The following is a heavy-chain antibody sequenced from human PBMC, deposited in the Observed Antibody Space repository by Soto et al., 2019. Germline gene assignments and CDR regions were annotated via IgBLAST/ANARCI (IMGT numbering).Heavy chain of an antibody. CDR3: ARSSSSWYGFDY. D-gene: IGHD6-13*01. CDR1: GGTFSSYT. V-gene: IGHV1-69*02. Sequence: VSCKASGGTFSSYTISWVRQAPGQGLEWMGRIIPILGIANYAQKFQGRVTITADKSTSTAYMELSSLRSEDTAVYYCARSSSSWYGFDYWGQGTLVTVS. J-gene: IGHJ4*02. CDR2: IIPILGIA.